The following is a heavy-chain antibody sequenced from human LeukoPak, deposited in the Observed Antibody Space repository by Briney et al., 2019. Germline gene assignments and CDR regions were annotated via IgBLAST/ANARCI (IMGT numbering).Heavy chain of an antibody. D-gene: IGHD6-19*01. Sequence: PSETLSLTCTVSGGSISSYYWSWIRQPPGKGLEWIGYIYYSGSTNYNPSLKSRVTISVDTSKNQFSLKLSSVTAADTAVYYCARVETYSSGWQGYYYYYGMDVWGQGTTVTVSS. CDR2: IYYSGST. CDR3: ARVETYSSGWQGYYYYYGMDV. V-gene: IGHV4-59*01. CDR1: GGSISSYY. J-gene: IGHJ6*02.